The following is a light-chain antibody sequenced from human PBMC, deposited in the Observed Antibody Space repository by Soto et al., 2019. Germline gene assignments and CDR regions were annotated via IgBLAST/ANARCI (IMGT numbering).Light chain of an antibody. Sequence: QSVLTQPPSASGTPGQRVTISCSGSSSNIGSNTVNWYQQLPGTAPKLLIYSNNQRPSRVPDRFSGSKSGTSASLAISGLQSEDEADYYCAAWDDSLNGLFGGGTKVTVL. V-gene: IGLV1-44*01. CDR3: AAWDDSLNGL. J-gene: IGLJ2*01. CDR1: SSNIGSNT. CDR2: SNN.